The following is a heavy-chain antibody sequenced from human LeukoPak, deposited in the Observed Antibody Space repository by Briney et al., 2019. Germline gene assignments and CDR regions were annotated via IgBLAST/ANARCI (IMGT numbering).Heavy chain of an antibody. CDR3: ARDNWGFDI. CDR1: GFTFRSYW. J-gene: IGHJ3*02. D-gene: IGHD7-27*01. Sequence: GGSLRLSCVGSGFTFRSYWMNWVRQAPGRGLEWVARINLDGSEKYSVDSVKGRFTISRDNAKNSLYLQMNSLRAEDTAVYCCARDNWGFDIWGQGTMVTVSS. CDR2: INLDGSEK. V-gene: IGHV3-7*04.